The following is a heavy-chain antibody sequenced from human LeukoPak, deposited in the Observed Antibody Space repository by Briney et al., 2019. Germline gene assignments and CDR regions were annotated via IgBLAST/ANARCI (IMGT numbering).Heavy chain of an antibody. D-gene: IGHD1-26*01. J-gene: IGHJ4*02. Sequence: VASVTVSFKASGYTFTNYYMHWVRQAPGQGLAWMGIINPSGGSTSYAQKFQGRVTMTRDTSTSTVSMELSSLRSEDTAVYYCAKSEVGAISWAHWGRGTLVIVSS. CDR2: INPSGGST. CDR3: AKSEVGAISWAH. CDR1: GYTFTNYY. V-gene: IGHV1-46*01.